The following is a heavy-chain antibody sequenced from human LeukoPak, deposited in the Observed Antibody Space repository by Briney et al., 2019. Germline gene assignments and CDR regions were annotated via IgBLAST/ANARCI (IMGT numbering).Heavy chain of an antibody. D-gene: IGHD5-18*01. V-gene: IGHV4-39*01. CDR1: GDSISSSSYY. CDR2: IYYNGNT. J-gene: IGHJ4*02. CDR3: ARHRKVDTAGDY. Sequence: SETLSLTCSVSGDSISSSSYYWSWIRQSPGKGLEWIGSIYYNGNTYYNPPLKSWLTIALDTSRNQFSLKLTSVTAADTAVYFCARHRKVDTAGDYWGQGTLVTVSS.